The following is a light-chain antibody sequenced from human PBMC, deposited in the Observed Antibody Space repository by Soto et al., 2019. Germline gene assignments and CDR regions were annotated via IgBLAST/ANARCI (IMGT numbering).Light chain of an antibody. CDR2: DVS. CDR3: SSYTSSSTLV. J-gene: IGLJ1*01. Sequence: QSALTQPASVSGSPGQSITISCTGTSSDVGGYNYVSWYQQHPGKAPKLMIYDVSNRTSGVSNRFSGSKSGNTASLTISGLQAEDEADDYCSSYTSSSTLVFGTGTKVTVL. CDR1: SSDVGGYNY. V-gene: IGLV2-14*01.